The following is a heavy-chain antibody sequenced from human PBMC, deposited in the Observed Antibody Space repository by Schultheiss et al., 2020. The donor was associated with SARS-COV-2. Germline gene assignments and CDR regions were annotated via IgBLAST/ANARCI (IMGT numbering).Heavy chain of an antibody. CDR2: IRSIAYGATT. D-gene: IGHD1-1*01. J-gene: IGHJ4*02. V-gene: IGHV3-49*02. Sequence: WIRQPPGKGLEWVGFIRSIAYGATTEYAASVKGRFTISRDDSKSIAFLHMNSLKTEDTAVYYCTRDPNDLAYFSPSLQEGYYFDYWGQGTLVTVSS. CDR3: TRDPNDLAYFSPSLQEGYYFDY.